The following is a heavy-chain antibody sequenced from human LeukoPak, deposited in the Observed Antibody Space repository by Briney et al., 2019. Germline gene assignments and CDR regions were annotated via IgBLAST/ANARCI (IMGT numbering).Heavy chain of an antibody. V-gene: IGHV4-59*01. Sequence: SETLSLTCAVYGGSFSGYYWSWIRQPPGKGLEWIGYIYYSGSTNYNPSLKSRVTISVDTSKNQFSLKLSSVTAADTAVYYCARTYYDSSGYYSDYWGQGTLVTVSS. CDR2: IYYSGST. CDR3: ARTYYDSSGYYSDY. D-gene: IGHD3-22*01. CDR1: GGSFSGYY. J-gene: IGHJ4*02.